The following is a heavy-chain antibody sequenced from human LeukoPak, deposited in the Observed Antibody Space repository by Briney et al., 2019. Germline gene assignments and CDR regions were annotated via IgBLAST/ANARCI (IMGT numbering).Heavy chain of an antibody. D-gene: IGHD6-13*01. CDR1: GFTFSSYS. CDR2: ISSSSSYI. J-gene: IGHJ6*02. CDR3: ARDLGYSSSWYWGYHYYYGMDV. Sequence: GGSLRLSCAASGFTFSSYSMNWVRQAPGKGLEWVSSISSSSSYIYYADSVKGRFTISRDNAKNSLYLQMNSLRAEDTAVYYCARDLGYSSSWYWGYHYYYGMDVWGQGTTVTVSS. V-gene: IGHV3-21*01.